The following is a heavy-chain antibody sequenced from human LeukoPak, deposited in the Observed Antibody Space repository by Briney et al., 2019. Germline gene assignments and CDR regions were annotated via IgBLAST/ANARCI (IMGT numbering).Heavy chain of an antibody. CDR2: INYSGYT. CDR1: GGSISSSTVY. CDR3: ARPGYYDNSGFNFDY. D-gene: IGHD3-22*01. J-gene: IGHJ4*02. Sequence: PSETLSLTCTVSGGSISSSTVYWGWIRQPPGKGLEWIGGINYSGYTYYNPSLKSRVTISVDTPKNQFSLKLSPVTAADTAVYYCARPGYYDNSGFNFDYWGQGTLVTVSS. V-gene: IGHV4-39*01.